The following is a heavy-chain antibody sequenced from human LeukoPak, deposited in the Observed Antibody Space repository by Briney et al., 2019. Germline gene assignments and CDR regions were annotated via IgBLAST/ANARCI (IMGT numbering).Heavy chain of an antibody. CDR3: ARGPPSQYYYGSGLYGMDV. Sequence: SETLSLTCAVYGGSFSVYYWSWIRPPPGRGLEWIGEINHSGSTNYNPSLKSRVTISVDTSKNQFSLKLSSVTAADTAVYYCARGPPSQYYYGSGLYGMDVWGKGTTVTVSS. CDR1: GGSFSVYY. D-gene: IGHD3-10*01. J-gene: IGHJ6*04. V-gene: IGHV4-34*01. CDR2: INHSGST.